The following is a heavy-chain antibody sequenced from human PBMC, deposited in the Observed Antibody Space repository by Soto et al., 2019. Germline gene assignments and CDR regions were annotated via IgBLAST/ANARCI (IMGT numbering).Heavy chain of an antibody. CDR2: ISPDGSST. J-gene: IGHJ4*02. CDR3: VRGTSGWYGIDY. CDR1: GFTFSNHW. V-gene: IGHV3-74*01. D-gene: IGHD6-13*01. Sequence: EVQLVESGGGLVQPGGSLRLSCEASGFTFSNHWIHWVRQPPGKGLLWVSRISPDGSSTNYAGSVEGRFTVSRDNARNTLFLQMNSLRDDATAKYYCVRGTSGWYGIDYWGQGTLVTVSS.